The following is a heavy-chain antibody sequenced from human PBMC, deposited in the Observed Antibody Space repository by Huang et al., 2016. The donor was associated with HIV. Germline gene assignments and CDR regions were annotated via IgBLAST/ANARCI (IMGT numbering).Heavy chain of an antibody. Sequence: QVQLVESGGGVVQPGRSLSISCAASGFTFSSYGMHWVRQAPGKGVEWVAVISYEGKTKYYADSVKGRFSISRDNSKTTVYLQLNSLRVEDTAVYYCAKGGSAAAVLDFWGQGTLVTVSS. J-gene: IGHJ4*02. CDR3: AKGGSAAAVLDF. CDR1: GFTFSSYG. D-gene: IGHD6-13*01. V-gene: IGHV3-30*18. CDR2: ISYEGKTK.